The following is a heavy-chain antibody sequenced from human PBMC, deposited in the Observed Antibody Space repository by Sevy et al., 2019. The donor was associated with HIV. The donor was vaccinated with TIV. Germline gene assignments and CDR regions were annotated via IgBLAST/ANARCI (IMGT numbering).Heavy chain of an antibody. CDR3: ARRAIAAAGSDY. D-gene: IGHD6-13*01. CDR2: INHSGST. CDR1: GGSFSGYY. J-gene: IGHJ4*02. Sequence: SETLSLTCAVYGGSFSGYYWSWIRQPPGKGLEWIGGINHSGSTNYNPSLKSRVTISVDTSKNQFSLKLSSVTAADTAVYYCARRAIAAAGSDYWGQGTLVTVSS. V-gene: IGHV4-34*01.